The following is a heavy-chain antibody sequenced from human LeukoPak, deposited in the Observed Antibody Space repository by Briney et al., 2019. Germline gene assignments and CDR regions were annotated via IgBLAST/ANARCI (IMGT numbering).Heavy chain of an antibody. CDR1: GLTFSSYW. CDR3: ARESYYDSSGYYGDY. CDR2: IKQDGSEK. V-gene: IGHV3-7*01. Sequence: GGSLRLSCAASGLTFSSYWMSWVRQAPGKGLEWVANIKQDGSEKYYVDSVKGRFTISRDNAKNSLYLQMNSLRAEDTAVYYCARESYYDSSGYYGDYWGQGTLVTVSS. D-gene: IGHD3-22*01. J-gene: IGHJ4*02.